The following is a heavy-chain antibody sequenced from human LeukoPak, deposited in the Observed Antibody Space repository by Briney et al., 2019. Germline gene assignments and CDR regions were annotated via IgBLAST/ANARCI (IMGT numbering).Heavy chain of an antibody. CDR3: ARDVVSITMGQGVGTSYYFDY. V-gene: IGHV1-46*01. CDR1: GYTFTSYY. J-gene: IGHJ4*02. Sequence: ASVKVSCKASGYTFTSYYMHWVRQAPGQGLEWMGIINPSGGSTNYAQKFQGRVTMTRDMSTSTVYMELSSLRSEDTAVYYCARDVVSITMGQGVGTSYYFDYWGQGTLVSVSS. D-gene: IGHD2-2*01. CDR2: INPSGGST.